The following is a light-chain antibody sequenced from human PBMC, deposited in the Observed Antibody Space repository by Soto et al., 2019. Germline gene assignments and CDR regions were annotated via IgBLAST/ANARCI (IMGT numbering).Light chain of an antibody. Sequence: EIVMTQSPATLSVSPGERATLSCRASQSVSSNLAWYQQKPGQAPRLLIYGASTKATAIPARFSGSGSGTEFTVTISSLQSEDFEVYSCQQYNNWPGTFGQGTKVDIK. J-gene: IGKJ1*01. CDR1: QSVSSN. CDR2: GAS. V-gene: IGKV3-15*01. CDR3: QQYNNWPGT.